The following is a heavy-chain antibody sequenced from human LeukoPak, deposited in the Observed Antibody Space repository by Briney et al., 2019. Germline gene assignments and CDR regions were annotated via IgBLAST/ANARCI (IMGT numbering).Heavy chain of an antibody. V-gene: IGHV3-30*02. D-gene: IGHD3-22*01. Sequence: GGSLGLSCAASGFTFSSYGMHWVRQAPGKGLEWVAFIRYDGSNKYYADSVKGRFTISRDNSKNTLYLQMNSLRAEDTAVYYCAKDNGPDYYDSSGYYDPYYMDVWGKGTTVTVSS. CDR3: AKDNGPDYYDSSGYYDPYYMDV. CDR1: GFTFSSYG. J-gene: IGHJ6*03. CDR2: IRYDGSNK.